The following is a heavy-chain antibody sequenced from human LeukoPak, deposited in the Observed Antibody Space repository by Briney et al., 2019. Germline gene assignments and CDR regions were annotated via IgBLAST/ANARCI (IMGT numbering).Heavy chain of an antibody. CDR1: GFTFSSYW. V-gene: IGHV3-7*03. CDR3: ARQMQSHGNFDS. D-gene: IGHD1-26*01. Sequence: GGSLRLSCAASGFTFSSYWMTRVRQAPGKGLEWVANIKRDGSEKHYVDSVKGRFTISRDNAKNSMFLQMNSLRAEDTAMYYCARQMQSHGNFDSWGQGTLVTVSS. J-gene: IGHJ4*02. CDR2: IKRDGSEK.